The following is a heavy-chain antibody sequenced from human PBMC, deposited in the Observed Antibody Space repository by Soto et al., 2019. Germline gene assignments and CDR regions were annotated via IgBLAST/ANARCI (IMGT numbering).Heavy chain of an antibody. D-gene: IGHD6-6*01. V-gene: IGHV3-23*01. CDR2: ISGSGGGT. Sequence: GGSLRLSCAASGFTFSSYAMSWVRQAPGKGLEWVSAISGSGGGTYYADSVKGRFTISRDNSKNTLYLQMNSLRVEDTALYYCAKDRGSIGDRPRFDPWGQGTQVTVSS. CDR3: AKDRGSIGDRPRFDP. J-gene: IGHJ5*02. CDR1: GFTFSSYA.